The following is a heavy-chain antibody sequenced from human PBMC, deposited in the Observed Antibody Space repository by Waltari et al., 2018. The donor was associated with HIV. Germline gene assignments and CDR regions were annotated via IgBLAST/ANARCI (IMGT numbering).Heavy chain of an antibody. V-gene: IGHV1-18*01. CDR2: LSTYNGNT. CDR3: ARVDYDSSGYYSTAFDY. CDR1: GYTFTSYG. Sequence: QVQLVQSGAEVKKPGASVKVSCKASGYTFTSYGISWVRQAPGQGLEWMGWLSTYNGNTNYAQKLQGRVTMTTDTSTSTAYMELRSLRSDDTAVYYCARVDYDSSGYYSTAFDYWGQGTLVTVSS. D-gene: IGHD3-22*01. J-gene: IGHJ4*02.